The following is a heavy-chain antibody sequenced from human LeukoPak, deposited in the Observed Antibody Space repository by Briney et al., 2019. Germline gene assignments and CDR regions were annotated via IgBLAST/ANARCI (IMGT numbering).Heavy chain of an antibody. V-gene: IGHV4-34*01. CDR3: ASSLSNCGGDCYLTFDY. Sequence: SETLSLTCAVYGGSFSGYYWSWIRQPPGKGLEWIGEINHSGSTYYNPSLKSRVTISVDRSKNQFSLKLSSVTAADTAVYYCASSLSNCGGDCYLTFDYWGQGTLVTVSS. CDR1: GGSFSGYY. J-gene: IGHJ4*02. D-gene: IGHD2-21*02. CDR2: INHSGST.